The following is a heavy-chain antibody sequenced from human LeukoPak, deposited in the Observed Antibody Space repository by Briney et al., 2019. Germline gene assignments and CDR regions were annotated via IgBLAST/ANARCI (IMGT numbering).Heavy chain of an antibody. CDR1: GGSISSSSYY. D-gene: IGHD1-26*01. Sequence: SETLSLTCTVSGGSISSSSYYWGWIRQPPGKGLEWIGSIYYSGSTYYNPSLKSRVTISVDTSKNQFSLKLSSVTAADTAVYYCARQQGYYDQPFDYWGQGTLVTVSS. CDR2: IYYSGST. V-gene: IGHV4-39*01. J-gene: IGHJ4*02. CDR3: ARQQGYYDQPFDY.